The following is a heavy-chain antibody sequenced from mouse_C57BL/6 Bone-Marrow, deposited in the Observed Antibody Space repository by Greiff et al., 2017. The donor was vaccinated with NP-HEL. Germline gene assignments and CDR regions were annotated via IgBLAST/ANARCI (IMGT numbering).Heavy chain of an antibody. CDR1: GYTFTSYC. Sequence: QVQLQQPGAELVKPGASVKLSCKASGYTFTSYCMPWVKQRPGQGLEWIGMIHPNSGSTNYNEKFKSKATLTADKSSSTAYMQLSSLTSEDSAVYYCAREDEWLLPYYYALDYGGRGTGVTVTA. CDR2: IHPNSGST. CDR3: AREDEWLLPYYYALDY. J-gene: IGHJ4*01. V-gene: IGHV1-64*01. D-gene: IGHD2-3*01.